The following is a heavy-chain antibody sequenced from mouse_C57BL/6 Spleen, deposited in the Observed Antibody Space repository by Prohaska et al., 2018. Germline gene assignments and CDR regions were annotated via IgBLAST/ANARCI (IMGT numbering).Heavy chain of an antibody. D-gene: IGHD1-1*01. CDR2: INPYNGGT. CDR3: ATPHRHLIGSSSYYYAMDY. Sequence: HGKSLEWIGVINPYNGGTSYNQKFKGKATLTVDKSSSTAYMELNSLTSEDSAVYYCATPHRHLIGSSSYYYAMDYWGQGTSVTVSS. V-gene: IGHV1-19*01. J-gene: IGHJ4*01.